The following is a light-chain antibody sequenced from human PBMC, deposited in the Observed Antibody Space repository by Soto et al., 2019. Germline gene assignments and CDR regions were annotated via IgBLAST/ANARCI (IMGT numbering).Light chain of an antibody. CDR1: QSVSNN. J-gene: IGKJ1*01. CDR2: GAS. Sequence: EIVMTQSPATLSVSPGERATLSCRASQSVSNNLAWYLQRPRQSPRLLIYGASTRATGIPARFSGSGSGTAFTLTISSMQSEDFAVYYCHKDTNWWTFGKGTKLEI. CDR3: HKDTNWWT. V-gene: IGKV3-15*01.